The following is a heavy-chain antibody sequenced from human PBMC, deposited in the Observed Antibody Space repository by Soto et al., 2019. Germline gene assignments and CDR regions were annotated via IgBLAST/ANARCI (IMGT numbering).Heavy chain of an antibody. CDR2: ISKNGDST. J-gene: IGHJ4*02. CDR1: GFTFSSET. CDR3: ATKEGFAY. Sequence: EVQLMESGGGLVQPGGSLRLSCAASGFTFSSETMFWVRQAPGKGLEHITAISKNGDSTFYADSVKGRFTISRDNSKNTLYLQMGRLRAEDMAVYYCATKEGFAYWGQGTLVTVSS. V-gene: IGHV3-64*07.